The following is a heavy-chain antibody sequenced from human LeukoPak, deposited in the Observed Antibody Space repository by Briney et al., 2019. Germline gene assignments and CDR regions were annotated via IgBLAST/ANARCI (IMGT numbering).Heavy chain of an antibody. CDR2: IYYSGST. D-gene: IGHD3-10*01. CDR1: GGSLSSADYH. Sequence: SDTLSLTCTVSGGSLSSADYHWRWIRPPPGKGLEWIGYIYYSGSTYYNPSLKSRVTISVDTSKNQFSLKLSSVTAADTAVYYCARVYYGSGTYEPSHFDYWGQGTLVTVSS. CDR3: ARVYYGSGTYEPSHFDY. J-gene: IGHJ4*02. V-gene: IGHV4-30-4*02.